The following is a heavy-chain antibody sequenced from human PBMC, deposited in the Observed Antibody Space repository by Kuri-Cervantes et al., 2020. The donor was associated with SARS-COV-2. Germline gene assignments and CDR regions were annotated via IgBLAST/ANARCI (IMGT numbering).Heavy chain of an antibody. D-gene: IGHD1-26*01. CDR1: GFTFSSYS. J-gene: IGHJ6*02. V-gene: IGHV3-48*02. CDR3: AREAPCRIVGAICYGMDV. CDR2: ISSSSSTI. Sequence: GESLKISCAASGFTFSSYSMNWVRQAPGKGLEWVSYISSSSSTIYYADSVKGRFTISRDNAKNSLYLQMNSLRDEDTAVYYCAREAPCRIVGAICYGMDVRGQGTTVTVSS.